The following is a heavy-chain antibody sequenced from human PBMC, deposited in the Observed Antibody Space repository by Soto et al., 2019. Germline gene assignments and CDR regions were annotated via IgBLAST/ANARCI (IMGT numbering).Heavy chain of an antibody. CDR1: ESIFIGYV. D-gene: IGHD1-7*01. CDR3: TSIGIGGTAFRGFLAY. V-gene: IGHV3-33*01. CDR2: IWHDGSEI. J-gene: IGHJ4*02. Sequence: PGGSLSLSCVVPESIFIGYVMHWVRPAPGKGLEWVAVIWHDGSEIYYADSVKGGFTISRDTSKNTLYLQMNILRAEDTAVYCCTSIGIGGTAFRGFLAYWGQGTLVTVSS.